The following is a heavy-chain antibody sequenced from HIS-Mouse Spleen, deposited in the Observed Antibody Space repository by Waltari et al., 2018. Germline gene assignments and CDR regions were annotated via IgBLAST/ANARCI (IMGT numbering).Heavy chain of an antibody. CDR2: YYSGST. CDR3: ARASRDLLLPRYFDL. CDR1: GGSISSYY. Sequence: QVQLQESGPGLVKPSETLSLTCTVSGGSISSYYWSWIRQPPGKGLEWIGYYSGSTNYNPSLKSRVTLSVDTSKNQFSLKLSSVTAADTAVYYCARASRDLLLPRYFDLRGRGTLVTVSS. J-gene: IGHJ2*01. V-gene: IGHV4-59*01.